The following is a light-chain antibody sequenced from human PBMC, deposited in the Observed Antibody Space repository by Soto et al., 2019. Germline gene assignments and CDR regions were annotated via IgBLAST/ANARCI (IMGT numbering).Light chain of an antibody. Sequence: QLVLTQSPSDSASLGASVKLTCTLRSGHRDYAIAWHQQQPEKGPRYLMKLNSDGSHSKGDGIPDRFSGSSSGAERDLTISSLQSADEGDYSCQTWSTGIWVFGGGTKLTVL. CDR1: SGHRDYA. V-gene: IGLV4-69*02. CDR3: QTWSTGIWV. J-gene: IGLJ3*02. CDR2: LNSDGSH.